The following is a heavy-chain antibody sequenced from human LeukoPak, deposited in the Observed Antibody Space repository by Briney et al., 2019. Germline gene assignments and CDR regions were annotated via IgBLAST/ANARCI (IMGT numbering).Heavy chain of an antibody. V-gene: IGHV3-23*01. CDR1: GFTFSSYA. D-gene: IGHD3-9*01. CDR2: ISGSGGST. J-gene: IGHJ4*02. Sequence: GGSLRLSCAASGFTFSSYAMGWVRQAPGKGLEWVSAISGSGGSTYYADSVKGRFTISRDNSKNTLYLQMNSLRDEDTAVYYCARLRYFDWLPDYWGQGTLVTVSS. CDR3: ARLRYFDWLPDY.